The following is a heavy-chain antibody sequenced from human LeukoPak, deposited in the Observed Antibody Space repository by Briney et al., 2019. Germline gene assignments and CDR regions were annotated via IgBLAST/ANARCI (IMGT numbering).Heavy chain of an antibody. CDR1: SGALSSFY. J-gene: IGHJ4*02. CDR3: ARSSGHDFDH. CDR2: IDPSGST. D-gene: IGHD5-12*01. Sequence: KPSETLSLTCTVSSGALSSFYWNCIRQPAGKGLEWVGRIDPSGSTDYNASLKSRVTMSVDTPKKQFSLKLNSVTAADTAVYCGARSSGHDFDHWGQGILGTVS. V-gene: IGHV4-4*07.